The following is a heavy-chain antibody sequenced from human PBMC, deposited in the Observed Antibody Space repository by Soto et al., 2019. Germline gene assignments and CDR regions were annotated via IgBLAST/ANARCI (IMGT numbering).Heavy chain of an antibody. CDR2: IWYDGSNK. D-gene: IGHD3-22*01. Sequence: GGSLRLSCAASGFTFSSYGMHWVRQAPGKGLEWVAVIWYDGSNKYYADSVKGRFTISRDNSKNTLYLQMNSLRAEDTAVYYCARDILDSSGYYLYYFDYWGQGTLVTVSS. CDR3: ARDILDSSGYYLYYFDY. CDR1: GFTFSSYG. V-gene: IGHV3-33*01. J-gene: IGHJ4*02.